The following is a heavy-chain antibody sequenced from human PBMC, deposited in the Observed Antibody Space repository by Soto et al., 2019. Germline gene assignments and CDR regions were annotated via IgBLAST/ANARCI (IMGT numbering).Heavy chain of an antibody. D-gene: IGHD6-19*01. CDR1: GGTFSSYA. J-gene: IGHJ3*02. CDR3: ARDTYSSGDAFDI. V-gene: IGHV1-18*01. CDR2: ISAYNGNT. Sequence: ASVKVSCKASGGTFSSYAISWVRQAPGQGLEWMGWISAYNGNTNYAQKLQGRVTMTTDTSTSTAYMELRSLRSDDTAVYYCARDTYSSGDAFDIWGQGTMVTVSS.